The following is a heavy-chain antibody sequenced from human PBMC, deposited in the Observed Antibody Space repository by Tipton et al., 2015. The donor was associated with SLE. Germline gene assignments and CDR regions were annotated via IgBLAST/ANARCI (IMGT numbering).Heavy chain of an antibody. V-gene: IGHV4-38-2*01. CDR3: ARHLPGLNWYFDL. CDR2: MYLSGST. Sequence: GLVKPSETLSLTCAVSGYSISSGYYWGWIRQPPGKGLEWIGSMYLSGSTYYNPSLKSRVTISVDTSKNQFSLKLSSVTAADTAVYYCARHLPGLNWYFDLWGRCTLVTVSS. J-gene: IGHJ2*01. CDR1: GYSISSGYY.